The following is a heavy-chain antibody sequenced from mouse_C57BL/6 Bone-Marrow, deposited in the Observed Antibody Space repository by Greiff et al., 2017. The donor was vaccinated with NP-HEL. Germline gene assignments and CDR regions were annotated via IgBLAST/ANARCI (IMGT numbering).Heavy chain of an antibody. Sequence: VQRVESGAELARPGASVKLSCKASGYTFTSYGISWVKQRTGQGLEWIGEIYPRSGNTYYNEKFKGKATLTADKSSSTAYMELRSLTSEDSAVYFCARGELIYYYGSSSAWFAYWGQGTLVTVSA. CDR3: ARGELIYYYGSSSAWFAY. CDR2: IYPRSGNT. J-gene: IGHJ3*01. D-gene: IGHD1-1*01. CDR1: GYTFTSYG. V-gene: IGHV1-81*01.